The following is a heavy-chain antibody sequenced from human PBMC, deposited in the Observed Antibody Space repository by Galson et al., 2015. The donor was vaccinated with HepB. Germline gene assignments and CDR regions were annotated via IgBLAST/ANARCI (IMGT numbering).Heavy chain of an antibody. Sequence: CAISGDSVSSNSAAWNWIRQSPSRGLEWLGRTYYSSKWYNDYAVSVKSRITINPDTSKNHFSLQLNSVTPEDTAVYYCASAYCSSTSCYIDYWGQGTLVTVSS. D-gene: IGHD2-2*02. J-gene: IGHJ4*02. CDR3: ASAYCSSTSCYIDY. CDR1: GDSVSSNSAA. V-gene: IGHV6-1*01. CDR2: TYYSSKWYN.